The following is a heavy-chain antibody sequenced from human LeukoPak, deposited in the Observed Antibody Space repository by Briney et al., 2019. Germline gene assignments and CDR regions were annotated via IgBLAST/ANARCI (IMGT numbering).Heavy chain of an antibody. J-gene: IGHJ4*02. Sequence: GGSLRLSCAASGFTFSDSYMSWIRQAPGKGLECVSYIGRSGSTRYYADSVKGRFTISRDNAKDSLYLQMNSLRSEDTAVYYCARGYRGGRLQLLPHYFDYWGQGTLDTVSS. CDR1: GFTFSDSY. CDR3: ARGYRGGRLQLLPHYFDY. D-gene: IGHD1-26*01. CDR2: IGRSGSTR. V-gene: IGHV3-11*01.